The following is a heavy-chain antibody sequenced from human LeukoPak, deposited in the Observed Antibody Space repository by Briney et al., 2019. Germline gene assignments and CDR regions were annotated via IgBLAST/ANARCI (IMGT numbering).Heavy chain of an antibody. CDR3: ARGTGGEGYFDY. J-gene: IGHJ4*02. V-gene: IGHV4-59*01. Sequence: PSETLSLTCTVSGGSISSYYWSWIRQPPGKGLEWIGYIYYSGSTNYNPSLKSRVIISVDTSKNQFSLKLSSVTAADTAVYYYARGTGGEGYFDYWGQGTLVTVSS. D-gene: IGHD3-16*01. CDR1: GGSISSYY. CDR2: IYYSGST.